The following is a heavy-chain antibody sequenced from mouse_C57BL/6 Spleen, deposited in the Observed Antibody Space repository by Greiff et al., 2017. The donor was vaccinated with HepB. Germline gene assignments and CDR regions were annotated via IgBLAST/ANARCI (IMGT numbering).Heavy chain of an antibody. Sequence: QVQLKQSGAELVKPGASVKISCKASGYAFSSYWMNWVKQRPGKGLEWIGQIYPGDGDTNYNGKFKGKATLTADKSSSTAYMPISSLTSEDSAVYFWARGGDYYGSSFAWFAYWGQVTLVTVSA. J-gene: IGHJ3*01. D-gene: IGHD1-1*01. CDR1: GYAFSSYW. V-gene: IGHV1-80*01. CDR2: IYPGDGDT. CDR3: ARGGDYYGSSFAWFAY.